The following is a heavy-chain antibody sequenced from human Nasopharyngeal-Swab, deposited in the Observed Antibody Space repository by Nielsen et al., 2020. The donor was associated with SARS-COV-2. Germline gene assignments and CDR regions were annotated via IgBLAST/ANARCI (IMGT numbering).Heavy chain of an antibody. D-gene: IGHD3-22*01. CDR1: GGSFSGYY. CDR3: ARGRDMYYYDSSGYYYLDY. V-gene: IGHV4-34*01. CDR2: INHSGST. J-gene: IGHJ4*02. Sequence: SETLSLTCVVYGGSFSGYYWSWIRQPPGKVLEWIGAINHSGSTNYSPSLKRRVTISVHTSKNQFSLRLRSVTAADTAVYYCARGRDMYYYDSSGYYYLDYWGQGTLVTVSS.